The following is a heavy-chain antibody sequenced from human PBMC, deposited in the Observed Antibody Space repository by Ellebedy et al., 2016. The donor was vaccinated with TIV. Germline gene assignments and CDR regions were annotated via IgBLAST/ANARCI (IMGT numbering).Heavy chain of an antibody. Sequence: ASVKVSCKASVGTFSSYAISWVRQAPGQGLEWMGGIIPIFGTANYAQKFQGRVTITADESTSTAYMELSSLRSEDTAVYYCARVGGSSYYAFDIWGQGTMVTVSS. CDR3: ARVGGSSYYAFDI. CDR1: VGTFSSYA. D-gene: IGHD1-26*01. V-gene: IGHV1-69*13. J-gene: IGHJ3*02. CDR2: IIPIFGTA.